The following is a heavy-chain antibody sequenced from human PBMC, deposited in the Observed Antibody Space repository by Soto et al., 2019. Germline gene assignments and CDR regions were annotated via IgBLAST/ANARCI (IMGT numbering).Heavy chain of an antibody. V-gene: IGHV3-23*01. CDR3: AKDESGYDKHYYYYYMDV. D-gene: IGHD5-12*01. Sequence: GGSLRLSCAASGFTFSSYAMSWVRQAPGKGLEWVSAISGSGGSTYYADSVKGRFTISRDNSKNTLYLQMNSLRAEDTAVYYCAKDESGYDKHYYYYYMDVWGKGTTVTVSS. J-gene: IGHJ6*03. CDR1: GFTFSSYA. CDR2: ISGSGGST.